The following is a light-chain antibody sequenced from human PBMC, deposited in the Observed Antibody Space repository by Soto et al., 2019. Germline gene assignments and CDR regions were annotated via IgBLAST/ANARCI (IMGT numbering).Light chain of an antibody. Sequence: DIQMTQSPSSLSASVGDRVTITCRASQSISSYLNWYQQKPGKAPKLLIYAASSLQSGVPSRFSSSGSGTDFTLTISSLQTEDFATYYCQQSYSTPPWTFGQGTKVEIK. CDR3: QQSYSTPPWT. CDR1: QSISSY. V-gene: IGKV1-39*01. CDR2: AAS. J-gene: IGKJ1*01.